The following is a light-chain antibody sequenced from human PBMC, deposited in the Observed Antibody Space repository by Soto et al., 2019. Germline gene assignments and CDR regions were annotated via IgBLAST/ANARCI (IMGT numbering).Light chain of an antibody. J-gene: IGKJ4*01. CDR3: QQRSNWPPVT. V-gene: IGKV3-11*01. CDR1: QSVSSY. Sequence: EIVLTQSPATLSLSPGERATLSCRASQSVSSYLAWYQQKPGQAPRLLIYDASNRATGIPARFSGSGSVTDFALPISSLEPEDFSIYYCQQRSNWPPVTFGGGTKVEIK. CDR2: DAS.